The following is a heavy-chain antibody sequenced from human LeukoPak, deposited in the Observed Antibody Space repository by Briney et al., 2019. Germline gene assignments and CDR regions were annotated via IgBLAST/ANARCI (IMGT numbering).Heavy chain of an antibody. D-gene: IGHD6-19*01. J-gene: IGHJ4*02. CDR1: GFTFSSYS. CDR2: ISSSSSYI. V-gene: IGHV3-21*01. CDR3: ARDRAQFIAVAGTVDY. Sequence: GGSLRLSCAASGFTFSSYSMNWVRQAPGKGPEWVSSISSSSSYIYYADSVKGRFTISRDNAKNSLYLQMNSLRAGDTAVYYCARDRAQFIAVAGTVDYWGQGTLVTVSS.